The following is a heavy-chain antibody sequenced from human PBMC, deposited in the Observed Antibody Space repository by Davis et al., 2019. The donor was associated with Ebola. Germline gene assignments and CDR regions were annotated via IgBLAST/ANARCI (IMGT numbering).Heavy chain of an antibody. V-gene: IGHV1-46*01. CDR3: ATSSQTVPPDY. CDR2: INPSGGTT. CDR1: GDTSISDY. Sequence: AASVKVSCKAFGDTSISDYMNWVRQAPGQGLEWMGIINPSGGTTSYAQKFQGRVTMTRDTSTSTVYMELSSLKSEDTAVYYCATSSQTVPPDYWGQGTLVTVSS. D-gene: IGHD4-17*01. J-gene: IGHJ4*02.